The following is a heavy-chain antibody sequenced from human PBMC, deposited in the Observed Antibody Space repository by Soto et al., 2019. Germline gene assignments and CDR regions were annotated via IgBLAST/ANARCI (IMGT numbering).Heavy chain of an antibody. V-gene: IGHV3-21*01. Sequence: EVQLVESGGGLVKPGGSLRLSCAASGFTFSSYSMNWVRQAPGNGLEWVSSISRSSSYIYYADSVKGRFTISRDNAKNSLYLQMNSLRAEDTAVYYCARSCSSTSCYYDYWGQGTLVTVSS. CDR3: ARSCSSTSCYYDY. CDR1: GFTFSSYS. D-gene: IGHD2-2*01. J-gene: IGHJ4*02. CDR2: ISRSSSYI.